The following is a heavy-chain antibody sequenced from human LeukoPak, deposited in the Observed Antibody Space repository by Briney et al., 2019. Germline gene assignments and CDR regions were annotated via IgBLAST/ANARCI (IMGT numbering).Heavy chain of an antibody. V-gene: IGHV3-74*01. CDR2: INSDGSSI. J-gene: IGHJ6*03. D-gene: IGHD4-11*01. CDR1: GFSFSNYW. CDR3: VRGVPKTSYYYYYMDV. Sequence: GGSLRLSCAASGFSFSNYWMHWVRQAPGKGLVWVSRINSDGSSITYADSVKGRFTISRDNAKNTLYLQMNSLRAEDTAVYYCVRGVPKTSYYYYYMDVWGKGTTVTVSS.